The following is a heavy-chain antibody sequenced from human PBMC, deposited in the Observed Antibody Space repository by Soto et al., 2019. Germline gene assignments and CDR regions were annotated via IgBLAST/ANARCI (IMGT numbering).Heavy chain of an antibody. CDR1: GFDFSSYG. D-gene: IGHD3-22*01. J-gene: IGHJ4*02. CDR3: GRGEHSSGYPEYYFDY. V-gene: IGHV3-33*01. CDR2: LGFDGGGR. Sequence: QMQLVESGGSVVQPGTSLRLSCAAFGFDFSSYGMHWVRQTPGKGLEWVAVLGFDGGGRYYADSVKGRFTVSRDNYKNTLDLQRNSLRAEDTAVYYCGRGEHSSGYPEYYFDYWGQGTLVTVSS.